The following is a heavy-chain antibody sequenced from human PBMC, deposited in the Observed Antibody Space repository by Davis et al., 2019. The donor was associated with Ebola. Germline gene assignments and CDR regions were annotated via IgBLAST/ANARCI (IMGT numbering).Heavy chain of an antibody. CDR1: GFTFSRFD. V-gene: IGHV3-48*03. D-gene: IGHD3-10*01. J-gene: IGHJ4*02. Sequence: PEGSLRLSCAASGFTFSRFDMNWVRRAPGKGLEWISFILSTGSVTHYADSVTGRFTISRDNAKNSLYLQMDNLRVEDTAVYYCARRPSGSGSDYWGQGTLVTVSS. CDR3: ARRPSGSGSDY. CDR2: ILSTGSVT.